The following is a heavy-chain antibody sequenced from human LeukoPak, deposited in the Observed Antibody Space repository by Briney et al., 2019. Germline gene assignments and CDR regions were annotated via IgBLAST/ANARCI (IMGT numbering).Heavy chain of an antibody. CDR2: IKSKTDGGTT. Sequence: GGSLRLSCAASGFTFSNAWMSWVRQVPGKGLEWVGRIKSKTDGGTTDYAAPVKGRFTISRDDSKNTLYLQMNSLKTEDTAVYYCTTGPLRFLEWLLQGDYWGQGTLVTVSS. V-gene: IGHV3-15*01. D-gene: IGHD3-3*01. CDR3: TTGPLRFLEWLLQGDY. CDR1: GFTFSNAW. J-gene: IGHJ4*02.